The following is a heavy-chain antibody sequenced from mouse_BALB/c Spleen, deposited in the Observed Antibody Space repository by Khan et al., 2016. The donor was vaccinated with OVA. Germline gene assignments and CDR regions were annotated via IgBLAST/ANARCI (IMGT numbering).Heavy chain of an antibody. V-gene: IGHV3-2*02. CDR1: GYSITSDYA. CDR3: ARDGSRYNYAMDY. CDR2: ISSSGST. Sequence: VQLKESRPGLVKPSQSLSLTCTVTGYSITSDYAWNWIRQFPGNKLEWMGYISSSGSTNYNPALKSRISITRDTSKNQFFLQLNSVTTEDTATYYCARDGSRYNYAMDYWGQGTSVTVSS. J-gene: IGHJ4*01. D-gene: IGHD2-3*01.